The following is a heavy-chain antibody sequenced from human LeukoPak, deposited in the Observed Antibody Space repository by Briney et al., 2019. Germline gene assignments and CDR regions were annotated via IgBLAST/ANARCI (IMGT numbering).Heavy chain of an antibody. CDR3: LGNSPQFDY. Sequence: GGSLRLSCAASGLTFGNAWMSWVRQAPGKGLEWVGRIKSETDGGTTDYAAPVKGRFTISRDDLKNTLYLQMNSLKTEDTAVYYCLGNSPQFDYWGQGTLVTVSS. CDR1: GLTFGNAW. D-gene: IGHD4-23*01. J-gene: IGHJ4*02. V-gene: IGHV3-15*01. CDR2: IKSETDGGTT.